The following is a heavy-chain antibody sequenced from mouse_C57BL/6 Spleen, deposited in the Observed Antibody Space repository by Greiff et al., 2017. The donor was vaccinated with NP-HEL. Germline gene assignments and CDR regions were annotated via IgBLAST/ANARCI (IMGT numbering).Heavy chain of an antibody. CDR2: INPSSGYT. V-gene: IGHV1-7*01. CDR3: ARDRYGNHLVPDY. Sequence: QVQLQQSGAELAKPGASVKLSCKASGYTFTSYWMHWVKQRPGQGLEWIGYINPSSGYTKYNQKFKDKATLTADKSSSTAYMQLSSLTYEDSAVYYCARDRYGNHLVPDYWGQGTTLTVSS. CDR1: GYTFTSYW. D-gene: IGHD2-1*01. J-gene: IGHJ2*01.